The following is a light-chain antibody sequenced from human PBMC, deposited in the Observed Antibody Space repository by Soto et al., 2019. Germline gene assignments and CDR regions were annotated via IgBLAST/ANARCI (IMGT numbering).Light chain of an antibody. Sequence: EIVLTQSPATLSLSPGNISTLSCRGSQSVDWYVAWYQQKPGQAPRLLIYDASTRATGIPDSFSGSGSGTDFTLTISSLEPQDFAIYYCQQRSNWPPITFGPGTKVDIK. CDR1: QSVDWY. J-gene: IGKJ3*01. V-gene: IGKV3-11*01. CDR3: QQRSNWPPIT. CDR2: DAS.